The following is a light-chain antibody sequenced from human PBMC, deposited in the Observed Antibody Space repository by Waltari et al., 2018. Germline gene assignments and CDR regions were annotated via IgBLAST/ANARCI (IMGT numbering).Light chain of an antibody. Sequence: DIVVTQSPDSLTVSLGETATISCKSSQSLLSTSDHRNHLAWYQQKPGQPPNLLIYGASSREAGVPDRFRAYGSGTDFTLTISSLQAEDVAVYYCQQYINPPYTFGQGTKLQI. CDR2: GAS. CDR1: QSLLSTSDHRNH. J-gene: IGKJ2*01. CDR3: QQYINPPYT. V-gene: IGKV4-1*01.